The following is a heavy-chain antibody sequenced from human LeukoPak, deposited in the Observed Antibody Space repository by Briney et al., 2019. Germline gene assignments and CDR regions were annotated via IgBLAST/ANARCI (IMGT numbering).Heavy chain of an antibody. D-gene: IGHD2-15*01. CDR2: IIPIFGTA. J-gene: IGHJ4*02. CDR3: ARDRSVGGSDY. Sequence: SVKVSCKASGGTFSSYAISWVRQAPGQGLEWMGRIIPIFGTANYAQKFQGRVTITTDESTSTAYMELSSLTSEDTAVYYCARDRSVGGSDYWGQGTLVTVSS. CDR1: GGTFSSYA. V-gene: IGHV1-69*05.